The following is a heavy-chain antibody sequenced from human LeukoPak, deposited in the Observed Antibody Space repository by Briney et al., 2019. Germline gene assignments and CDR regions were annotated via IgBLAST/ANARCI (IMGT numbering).Heavy chain of an antibody. J-gene: IGHJ4*02. V-gene: IGHV4-39*01. CDR3: ARHLGQWLDYFDY. CDR1: GVSISSSSYY. CDR2: IYYSGST. Sequence: PSETLSLTCTVSGVSISSSSYYWGWIRHPPGKGLEWIGSIYYSGSTYYNPSLKSRVTISVDTSRNQFSLKLSSVTAADTAVYYCARHLGQWLDYFDYWGQGTLVTVSS. D-gene: IGHD6-19*01.